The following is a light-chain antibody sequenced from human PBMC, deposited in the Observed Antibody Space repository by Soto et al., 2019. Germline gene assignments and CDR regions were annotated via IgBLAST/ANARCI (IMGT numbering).Light chain of an antibody. Sequence: EIVLTTSPGTLSLSPGERAHISCRASQSVRSSYLAWYQQKPGQAPRLLISGASGRATGIPVRFSSSGSETDFTLTISRLEPEEFAVYDGQHYGTSWWTFGQGTKVDIK. CDR3: QHYGTSWWT. J-gene: IGKJ1*01. V-gene: IGKV3-20*01. CDR2: GAS. CDR1: QSVRSSY.